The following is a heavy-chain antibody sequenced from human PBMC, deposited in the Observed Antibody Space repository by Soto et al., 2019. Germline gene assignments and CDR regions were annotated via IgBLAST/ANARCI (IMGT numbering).Heavy chain of an antibody. Sequence: EVQLVESGGGLVKPGGSLRLSRAASGFIFSTYGMNWVRQAPGKGLEWVSSITSSSSHKYYADSVKGRFTISRDNAKNSLYLQMNTLRAEDTAVYYCARVYCSSTSCYTYYFDYWGQGTLVTVSS. CDR1: GFIFSTYG. J-gene: IGHJ4*02. V-gene: IGHV3-21*01. CDR2: ITSSSSHK. CDR3: ARVYCSSTSCYTYYFDY. D-gene: IGHD2-2*01.